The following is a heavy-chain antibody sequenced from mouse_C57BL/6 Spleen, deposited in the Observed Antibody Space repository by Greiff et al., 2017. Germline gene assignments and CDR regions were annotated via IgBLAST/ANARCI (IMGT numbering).Heavy chain of an antibody. D-gene: IGHD2-1*01. J-gene: IGHJ1*03. V-gene: IGHV3-6*01. CDR1: GYSITSGYY. CDR3: ARGYYGNFWYFDV. CDR2: ISYDGSN. Sequence: EVKLVESGPGLVKPSQSLSLTCSVTGYSITSGYYWNWIRQFPGNKLEWMGYISYDGSNNYNPSLKNRISITRDTSKNQFFLKLNSVTTEDTATYYCARGYYGNFWYFDVWGTGTTVTVSS.